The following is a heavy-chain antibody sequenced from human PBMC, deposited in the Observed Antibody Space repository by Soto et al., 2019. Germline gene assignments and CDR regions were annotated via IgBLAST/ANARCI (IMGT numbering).Heavy chain of an antibody. D-gene: IGHD2-8*01. V-gene: IGHV3-33*01. CDR3: AIDLGRGYCTNAVCYLLDY. CDR2: IWYDGSNK. CDR1: GFTFSGYG. Sequence: QVQLVESGGGVVQPGRSLRISCAASGFTFSGYGMHWFRQAPGKGLEWVAVIWYDGSNKYYTDSVKGRFTIYRDNSKNTLYMQMNSMRAEDTAVYYCAIDLGRGYCTNAVCYLLDYWGQGTLLTVSS. J-gene: IGHJ4*02.